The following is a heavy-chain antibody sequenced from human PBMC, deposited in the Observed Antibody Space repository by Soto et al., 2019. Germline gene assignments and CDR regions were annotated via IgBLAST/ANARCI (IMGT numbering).Heavy chain of an antibody. V-gene: IGHV2-70*01. CDR1: GFSLSTSGMC. CDR2: IDWDDDK. CDR3: ARINSMVRGVKYGMDV. J-gene: IGHJ6*02. D-gene: IGHD3-10*01. Sequence: SGPTLVNPTQTLTLTCTFSGFSLSTSGMCXSWIRQPPGKALEWLALIDWDDDKYYSTSLKTRLTISKDTSKNQVVLTMTNMDPVDTATYYCARINSMVRGVKYGMDVWGQGTTVTVSS.